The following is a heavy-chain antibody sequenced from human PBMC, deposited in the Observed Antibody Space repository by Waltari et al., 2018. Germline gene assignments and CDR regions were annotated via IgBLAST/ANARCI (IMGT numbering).Heavy chain of an antibody. CDR1: GYPSTSYF. CDR2: INPNRDDT. CDR3: TRSRSWYSDN. D-gene: IGHD6-13*01. J-gene: IGHJ4*02. V-gene: IGHV1-2*02. Sequence: QVQLMQSGAEVKNPGASVKVSCKPSGYPSTSYFLQWVRQAPGQVPEWIGTINPNRDDTDYAQKFQGRVTITTDTSINTAYLEVRRLTSDDTGVYYCTRSRSWYSDNWGQGTLVTVSS.